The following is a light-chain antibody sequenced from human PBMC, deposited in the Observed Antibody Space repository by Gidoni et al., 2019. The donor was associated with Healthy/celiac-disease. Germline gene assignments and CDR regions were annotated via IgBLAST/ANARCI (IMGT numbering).Light chain of an antibody. Sequence: AIRMTQSPSSFSASTGDRVTITCRASQGISSYLAWYQQKPGKAPKLLIYAASTLQSGVPSRFSVSGSGTDFTLTISCLQSEDFATYYCQHYYSYPCSFGQGTKLEI. CDR1: QGISSY. CDR3: QHYYSYPCS. CDR2: AAS. J-gene: IGKJ2*04. V-gene: IGKV1-8*01.